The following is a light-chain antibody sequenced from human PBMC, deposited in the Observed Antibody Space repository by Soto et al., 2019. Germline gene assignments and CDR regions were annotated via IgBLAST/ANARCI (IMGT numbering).Light chain of an antibody. J-gene: IGLJ2*01. CDR1: SSDIGNNY. V-gene: IGLV1-51*02. Sequence: QSVLTQPPSVSAAPGQKVTISCSGSSSDIGNNYVSWTQQVPGTAPKLLIFENHQRPSGIPGRFSGSKSGTSATLDITGLQTGDEADYYCGTWDTSLSAVIFGGGTKLTVL. CDR3: GTWDTSLSAVI. CDR2: ENH.